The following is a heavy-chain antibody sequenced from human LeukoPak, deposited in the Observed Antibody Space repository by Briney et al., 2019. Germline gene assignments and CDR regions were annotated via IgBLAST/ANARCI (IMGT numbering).Heavy chain of an antibody. CDR1: GFPLSTYN. CDR3: ARPEINDYGDFHC. CDR2: ISSTSSSSSYI. J-gene: IGHJ4*02. V-gene: IGHV3-21*01. D-gene: IGHD4-17*01. Sequence: GGSLRLSCAASGFPLSTYNMNWVRQAPGKGLEWVSSISSTSSSSSYIYYADSVKGRFTISRDNAKNSLYLQMNSLRAEDTAVYYCARPEINDYGDFHCWGRGTLVTVSS.